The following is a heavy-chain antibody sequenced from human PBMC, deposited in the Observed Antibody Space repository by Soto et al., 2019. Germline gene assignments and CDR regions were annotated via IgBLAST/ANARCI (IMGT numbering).Heavy chain of an antibody. V-gene: IGHV1-3*04. CDR1: GYTFTAFA. J-gene: IGHJ6*02. CDR3: SRDTCRYGECGMDV. Sequence: QVQLVQSGAEVERPGASLKGSCKASGYTFTAFAMHWVHQAPGQRPEWMGWINTGNCDTKYSKKFHGKITITRDTPASTLCVELNCLTCEDTAVYYCSRDTCRYGECGMDVWGRGTRVTVSS. CDR2: INTGNCDT. D-gene: IGHD1-26*01.